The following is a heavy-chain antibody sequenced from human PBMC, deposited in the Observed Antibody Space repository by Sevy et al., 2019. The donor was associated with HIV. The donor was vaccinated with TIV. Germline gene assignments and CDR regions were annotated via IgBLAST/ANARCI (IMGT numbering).Heavy chain of an antibody. D-gene: IGHD7-27*01. CDR1: GDSFSSYF. V-gene: IGHV4-4*07. Sequence: SETLSLTCTVSGDSFSSYFCAWIRQPAGKGLEWIGRINTSGSTNYNPSFKGRVTMSVDTSKSQFSLKVTSLTAADTAIYYCARSNWVTATNGFSKSYYFDYWGQGSLVTVSS. CDR2: INTSGST. J-gene: IGHJ4*02. CDR3: ARSNWVTATNGFSKSYYFDY.